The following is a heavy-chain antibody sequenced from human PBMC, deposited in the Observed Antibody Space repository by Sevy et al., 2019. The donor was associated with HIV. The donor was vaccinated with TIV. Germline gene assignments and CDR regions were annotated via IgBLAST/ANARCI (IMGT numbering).Heavy chain of an antibody. Sequence: GGSLRLSCSASGFTFSSYTMHWVRQAPGKGLEHVSAISSNGGSTYYADSVKGRFTISRDNSKNTLYLQMSSLRAEDTAVYYCVKGRSGSYYAEYFQHWGQSTLVTVSS. CDR1: GFTFSSYT. J-gene: IGHJ1*01. CDR3: VKGRSGSYYAEYFQH. V-gene: IGHV3-64D*06. D-gene: IGHD1-26*01. CDR2: ISSNGGST.